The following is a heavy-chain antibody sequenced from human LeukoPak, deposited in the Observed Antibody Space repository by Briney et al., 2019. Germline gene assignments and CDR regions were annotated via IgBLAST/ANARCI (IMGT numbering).Heavy chain of an antibody. D-gene: IGHD2-15*01. CDR1: GFTFDDYA. CDR3: AKAPEGYCSGGSCYSVYFDY. Sequence: GGSLRLSCAASGFTFDDYAMHWVRQAPGKGLEWVSLISGDGASTYYADSVKGRFTISRDNSKNSLYLQMNSLRTEDTALYYCAKAPEGYCSGGSCYSVYFDYWGQGTLVTVSS. V-gene: IGHV3-43*02. J-gene: IGHJ4*02. CDR2: ISGDGAST.